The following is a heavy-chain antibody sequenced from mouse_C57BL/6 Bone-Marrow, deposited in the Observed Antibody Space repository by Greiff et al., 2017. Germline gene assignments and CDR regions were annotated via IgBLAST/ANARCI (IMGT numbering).Heavy chain of an antibody. CDR1: GFTFSSYA. CDR2: MSDGGSYT. J-gene: IGHJ2*01. D-gene: IGHD4-1*01. CDR3: AREGFWDEGY. Sequence: EVKVVESGGGLVKPGGSLKLSCAASGFTFSSYAMSWVRQTPEKRLEWVATMSDGGSYTYYPDNVKGRFTISRDNAKNNLYLQMSHLKSEDTAMYYCAREGFWDEGYWGQGTTLTVSS. V-gene: IGHV5-4*01.